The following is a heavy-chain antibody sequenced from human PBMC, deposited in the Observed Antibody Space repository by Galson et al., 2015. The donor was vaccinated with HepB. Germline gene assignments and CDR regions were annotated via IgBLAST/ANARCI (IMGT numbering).Heavy chain of an antibody. CDR3: ARAPSCWSGGVCYRLQEEENYYYYGMDV. CDR1: GYTFTGYY. D-gene: IGHD2-8*01. CDR2: INPNSGGT. Sequence: SVKVSCKASGYTFTGYYMHWVRQAPGQGLEWMGWINPNSGGTNYAQKFQGWVTMTRDTSISTAYMELSRLRSDDTAVYYCARAPSCWSGGVCYRLQEEENYYYYGMDVWGQGTTVTVSS. J-gene: IGHJ6*02. V-gene: IGHV1-2*04.